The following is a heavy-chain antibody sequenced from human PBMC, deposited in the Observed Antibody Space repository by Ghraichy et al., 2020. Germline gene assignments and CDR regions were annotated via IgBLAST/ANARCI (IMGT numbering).Heavy chain of an antibody. Sequence: ASVKVSCKASGYTFTSYYMHWVRQAPGQGLEWMGIINPSGGSTSYAQKFQGGVTMTRDTSTSTVYMELRSLRSEDTAVYYCASPGIAAAGTEKHWGQGTLVTVSS. CDR1: GYTFTSYY. V-gene: IGHV1-46*01. J-gene: IGHJ4*02. D-gene: IGHD6-13*01. CDR3: ASPGIAAAGTEKH. CDR2: INPSGGST.